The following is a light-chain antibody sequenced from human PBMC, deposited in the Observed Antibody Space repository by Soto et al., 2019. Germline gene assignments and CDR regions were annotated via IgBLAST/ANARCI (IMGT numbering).Light chain of an antibody. CDR2: GAS. V-gene: IGKV3-20*01. J-gene: IGKJ3*01. CDR3: QQYGRTPFT. CDR1: QSVSNKY. Sequence: EVVLTQSPGTLSSSPGERAALSCRASQSVSNKYLAWYQQKPGQAPRLLIYGASSRATGIPDRFSGSGSGTDFTLTISRLEREDFAVYYCQQYGRTPFTFGPGTKVDIK.